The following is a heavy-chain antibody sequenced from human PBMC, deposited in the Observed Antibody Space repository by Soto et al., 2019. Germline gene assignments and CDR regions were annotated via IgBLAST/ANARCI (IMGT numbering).Heavy chain of an antibody. Sequence: QVQLQESGPGLVKPSETLSLTCTVSGGSISSYYWSWIRQPPGKGLEWIGYIYYSGSTNYNPSLKSRVTMSLDTSRNRFSLKLSSVTAADTAVYYCARLYHWFGELPAPVEYMDVWGKGTTVTVSS. D-gene: IGHD3-10*01. V-gene: IGHV4-59*08. CDR2: IYYSGST. J-gene: IGHJ6*03. CDR1: GGSISSYY. CDR3: ARLYHWFGELPAPVEYMDV.